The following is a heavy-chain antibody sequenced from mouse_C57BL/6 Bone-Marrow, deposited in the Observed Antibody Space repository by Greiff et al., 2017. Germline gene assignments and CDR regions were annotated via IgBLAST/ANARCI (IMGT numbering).Heavy chain of an antibody. CDR3: ARGRAYDGYYVWFAY. J-gene: IGHJ3*01. D-gene: IGHD2-3*01. Sequence: EVKLQESGPGMVKPSQSLSLTCTVTGYSITSGYDWHWIRHFPGNKLEWMGYISYSGSTNYNPSLKSRISITHDTSKNHFFLKLNSVTTEDTATYYCARGRAYDGYYVWFAYWGQGTLVTVSA. V-gene: IGHV3-1*01. CDR1: GYSITSGYD. CDR2: ISYSGST.